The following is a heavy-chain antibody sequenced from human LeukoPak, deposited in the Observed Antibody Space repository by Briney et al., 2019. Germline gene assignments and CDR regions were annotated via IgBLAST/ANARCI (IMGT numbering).Heavy chain of an antibody. J-gene: IGHJ5*02. CDR2: ISGSGTST. D-gene: IGHD6-19*01. CDR1: GFTFSSYG. V-gene: IGHV3-23*01. Sequence: GGSLRLSCAASGFTFSSYGLSWVRQAPGKGLEWVSYISGSGTSTYYADSVKGRSTVSRDNSKNTLYLQMNSLRAEDTAVYYCAKGPSGWYGNWFDPWGQGTLVTVSS. CDR3: AKGPSGWYGNWFDP.